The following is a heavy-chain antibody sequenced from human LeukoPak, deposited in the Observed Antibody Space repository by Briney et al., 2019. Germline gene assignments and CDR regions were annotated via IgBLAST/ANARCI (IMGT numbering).Heavy chain of an antibody. CDR2: IIPIFGTA. V-gene: IGHV1-69*06. Sequence: ASVKVSCKASGGTFSSYAISWVRQAPGQGLEWMGGIIPIFGTANYAQKFQGRVTITADKSTSTAYMELSSLRSEDTAVYYCARDRIAVAGRKYYYYMDVWGKGTTVTVSS. D-gene: IGHD6-19*01. CDR3: ARDRIAVAGRKYYYYMDV. CDR1: GGTFSSYA. J-gene: IGHJ6*03.